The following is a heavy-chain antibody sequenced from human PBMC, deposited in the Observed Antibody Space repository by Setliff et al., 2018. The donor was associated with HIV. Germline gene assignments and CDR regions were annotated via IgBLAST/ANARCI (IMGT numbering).Heavy chain of an antibody. CDR1: GYIFTNYY. J-gene: IGHJ5*02. Sequence: SVKVSCKASGYIFTNYYMHWVRQAPGQGLEWMGGIIPIFGTTNYAQQFQGRVTITTDESTTTAYMELSSLRSEDTAVYYCARDFGGYCSSTSCPGLFDPWGQGTLVTVSS. V-gene: IGHV1-69*05. CDR3: ARDFGGYCSSTSCPGLFDP. D-gene: IGHD2-2*01. CDR2: IIPIFGTT.